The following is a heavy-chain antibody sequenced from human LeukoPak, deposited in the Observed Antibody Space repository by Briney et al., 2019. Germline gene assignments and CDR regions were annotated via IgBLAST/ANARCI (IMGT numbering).Heavy chain of an antibody. D-gene: IGHD3-22*01. CDR1: GGSISSYY. CDR3: ARNYYDSSGYNSFVY. CDR2: IYYSGST. Sequence: SETMSLTCTVSGGSISSYYWSWIRQPPGKGLEWIGYIYYSGSTNYNPSLKSRVTIAVDTSRNQFSLKLSSVTAADTAVSYCARNYYDSSGYNSFVYWGQATLVTVSS. V-gene: IGHV4-59*01. J-gene: IGHJ4*02.